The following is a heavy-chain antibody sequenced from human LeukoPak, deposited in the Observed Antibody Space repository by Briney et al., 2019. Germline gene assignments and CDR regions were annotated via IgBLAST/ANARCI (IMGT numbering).Heavy chain of an antibody. CDR1: GGSISSYY. Sequence: SETLSLTCTVSGGSISSYYWSWIRQPPGKGLEWIGEINHSGSTNYNPSLKSRVTISVDTSKNQFSLKLSSVTAADTAVYYCASNLAAAGIRYWGQGTLVTVSS. D-gene: IGHD6-13*01. CDR3: ASNLAAAGIRY. V-gene: IGHV4-34*01. J-gene: IGHJ4*02. CDR2: INHSGST.